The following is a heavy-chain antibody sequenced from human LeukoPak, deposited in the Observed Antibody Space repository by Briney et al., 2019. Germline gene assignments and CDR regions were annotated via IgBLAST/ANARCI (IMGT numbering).Heavy chain of an antibody. V-gene: IGHV3-49*03. CDR1: GFTFGDYA. J-gene: IGHJ5*02. Sequence: GGSLRLSCTASGFTFGDYAMSWFRQAPGKGLEWVGFIRSKAYGGTTEYAASVKGRFTISRDNAKKSLYLQMNSLRVEDTAVYYCAREGVDPWGQGTLVTVSS. CDR3: AREGVDP. CDR2: IRSKAYGGTT.